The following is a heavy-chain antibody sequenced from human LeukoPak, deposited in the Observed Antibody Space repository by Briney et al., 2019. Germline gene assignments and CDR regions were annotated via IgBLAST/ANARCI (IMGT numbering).Heavy chain of an antibody. J-gene: IGHJ6*02. CDR3: ARDRTLYYYDSSGDLYGMDV. D-gene: IGHD3-22*01. CDR1: GYTFTSNY. V-gene: IGHV1-18*04. CDR2: ISAYNGNT. Sequence: GASVKVSCKASGYTFTSNYIHWVRQAPGQGLEWMGWISAYNGNTNYAQKLQGRVTMTTDTSTSTAYMELRSLRSDDTAVYYCARDRTLYYYDSSGDLYGMDVWGQGTTVTVSS.